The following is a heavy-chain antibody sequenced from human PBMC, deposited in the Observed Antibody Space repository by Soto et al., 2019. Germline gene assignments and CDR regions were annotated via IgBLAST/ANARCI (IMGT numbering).Heavy chain of an antibody. CDR2: VYQSGTT. CDR1: GASISTSSDF. J-gene: IGHJ4*02. CDR3: ARQPESTIYFDY. V-gene: IGHV4-39*01. Sequence: QLQLQESGPGLVRSSETLSLTCSVSGASISTSSDFWGWIRQAPGKGLEWIGNVYQSGTTRLNPSLKSRVSIFGDRSKNQFSLELNSATAADRAVYYCARQPESTIYFDYWGQGILVTVSS. D-gene: IGHD2-2*01.